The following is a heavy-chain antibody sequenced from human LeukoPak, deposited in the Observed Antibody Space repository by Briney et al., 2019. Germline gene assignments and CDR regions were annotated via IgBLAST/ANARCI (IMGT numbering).Heavy chain of an antibody. D-gene: IGHD3-9*01. V-gene: IGHV4-59*01. CDR1: GGSISSYY. J-gene: IGHJ4*02. CDR2: IYYSGST. CDR3: ARDGYDILTGPGFDY. Sequence: SETLSLTCTVSGGSISSYYWSWIRQPPGKGLEWIGYIYYSGSTNYNPSLKSRVTISVDTSKNQFSLKLSSLTAADTAVYYCARDGYDILTGPGFDYWGQGTLVTVSS.